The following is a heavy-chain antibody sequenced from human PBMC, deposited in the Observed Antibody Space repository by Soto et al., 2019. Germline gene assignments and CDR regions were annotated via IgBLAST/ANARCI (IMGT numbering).Heavy chain of an antibody. CDR1: GGTFSSYT. CDR2: IIPILGIA. J-gene: IGHJ6*02. V-gene: IGHV1-69*02. D-gene: IGHD1-1*01. Sequence: QVQLVQSGAEVKKPGSSVKVSCKASGGTFSSYTISWVRQAPGQGLEWMGRIIPILGIANYAQKFQGRVTITADKSTSTACMELSSLRSEDTAVYYCARGTDYYYYGMDVWGQGTTVTVSS. CDR3: ARGTDYYYYGMDV.